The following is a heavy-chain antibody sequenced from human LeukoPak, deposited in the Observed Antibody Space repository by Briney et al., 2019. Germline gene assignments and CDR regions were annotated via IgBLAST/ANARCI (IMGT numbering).Heavy chain of an antibody. J-gene: IGHJ4*02. CDR2: IYYSGST. CDR1: GGSLSSSSYY. CDR3: ARHGLLWFGESTNFDY. Sequence: PSETLSLTCTVSGGSLSSSSYYWGWIRQPPGKGLEWIGSIYYSGSTYYNPSLKSRVTISVDTSKNQFSLKLSSVTAADTAVYYCARHGLLWFGESTNFDYWGQGTLVSVSS. V-gene: IGHV4-39*01. D-gene: IGHD3-10*01.